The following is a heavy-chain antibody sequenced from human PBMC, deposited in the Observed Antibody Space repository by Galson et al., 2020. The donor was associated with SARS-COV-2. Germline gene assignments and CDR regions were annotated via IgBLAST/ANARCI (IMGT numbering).Heavy chain of an antibody. CDR2: ISYSGGT. D-gene: IGHD4-17*01. J-gene: IGHJ3*02. V-gene: IGHV4-30-2*01. CDR1: GTSLSSGSYS. CDR3: SRLPYGEGATEALDI. Sequence: SETLSLTCAVPGTSLSSGSYSWNSIRQPPGKGLEWTGYISYSGGTYYNPSLKSRVTISGDRSRNQCSLRLSSVTAADTAVYYCSRLPYGEGATEALDIWGPGTRVAVAS.